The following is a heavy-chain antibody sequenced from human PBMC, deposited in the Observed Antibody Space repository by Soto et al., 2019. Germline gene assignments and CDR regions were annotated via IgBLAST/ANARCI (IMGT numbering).Heavy chain of an antibody. CDR1: GVSISSGGDY. J-gene: IGHJ6*02. CDR3: ASRPRFGQLGRGNGMDV. Sequence: SETLSLTCNVSGVSISSGGDYWTWILQHPGKGLEWIGYIYYSGSTFYNPSLKSRVTMSVDTSKNQFSLKLTSVTAADTAVYYCASRPRFGQLGRGNGMDVWGQGTTVTVSS. V-gene: IGHV4-31*03. CDR2: IYYSGST. D-gene: IGHD6-13*01.